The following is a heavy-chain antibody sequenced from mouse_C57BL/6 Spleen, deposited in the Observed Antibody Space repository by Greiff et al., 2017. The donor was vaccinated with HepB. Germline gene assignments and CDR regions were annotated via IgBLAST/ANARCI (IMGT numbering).Heavy chain of an antibody. CDR2: ISSGGDYI. D-gene: IGHD2-3*01. Sequence: EVKVVESGEGLVKPGGSLKLSCAASGFTFSSYAMSWVRQTPEKRLEWVAYISSGGDYIYYADTVKGRFTISRDNARNTLYLQRSSVKSEDTAMYYCTRDDGYYGYWGQGTTLTVSS. J-gene: IGHJ2*01. V-gene: IGHV5-9-1*02. CDR1: GFTFSSYA. CDR3: TRDDGYYGY.